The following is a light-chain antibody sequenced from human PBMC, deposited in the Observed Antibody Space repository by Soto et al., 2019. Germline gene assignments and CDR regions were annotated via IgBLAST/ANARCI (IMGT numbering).Light chain of an antibody. V-gene: IGLV3-1*01. CDR3: QAWDSSCV. Sequence: SYELTQPPSVSVSPGQTASITCSGDKLGDKYACWYQQKPGKSPVLVIYQNSKRPSGIPERFSGSNSGNTATLTISGTQAMDEADYYCQAWDSSCVFGGGTKLTVL. J-gene: IGLJ2*01. CDR2: QNS. CDR1: KLGDKY.